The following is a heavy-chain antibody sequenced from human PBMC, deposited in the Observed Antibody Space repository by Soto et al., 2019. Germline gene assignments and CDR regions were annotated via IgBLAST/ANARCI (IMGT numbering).Heavy chain of an antibody. J-gene: IGHJ4*02. CDR3: ARILRDSQGWYQHDF. CDR2: ISNSGSA. CDR1: GGSTSSYY. V-gene: IGHV4-59*01. Sequence: PSETLSLTCSVSGGSTSSYYWSWIRQPPGKGLEWIGYISNSGSANYNPSLESRVTISVDTAKNEFSLKLNSVTAADTATYYCARILRDSQGWYQHDFWGQGTLVTVSS. D-gene: IGHD6-19*01.